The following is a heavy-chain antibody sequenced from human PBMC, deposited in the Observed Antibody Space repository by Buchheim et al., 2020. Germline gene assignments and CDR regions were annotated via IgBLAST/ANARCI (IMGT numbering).Heavy chain of an antibody. J-gene: IGHJ6*02. V-gene: IGHV4-34*02. D-gene: IGHD3-3*01. CDR2: IGHDGHT. CDR3: ARVKLRFLEAFLVVSDGLDV. CDR1: GGSLNSYS. Sequence: QVHLQQWGAGLLKPSETLSLTCGIFGGSLNSYSWTWIRHPPGRGLEWIGEIGHDGHTTYNPSLKNRVTITLDTSANQMSLKMRSLTAADSGVYYCARVKLRFLEAFLVVSDGLDVWGQGTT.